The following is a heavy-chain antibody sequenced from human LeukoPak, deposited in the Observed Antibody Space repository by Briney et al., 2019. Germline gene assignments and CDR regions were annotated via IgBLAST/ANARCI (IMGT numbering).Heavy chain of an antibody. D-gene: IGHD2-15*01. CDR3: ARGPLGYCSGSTCSNFDY. CDR2: ISGSGGST. CDR1: GFTFSSYA. J-gene: IGHJ4*02. Sequence: GGSLRLSCAASGFTFSSYAMRWVRQAPGKGLEWVSAISGSGGSTYYADSVKGRFTISRDNSKNTLYLQMNSLRAEDTAVYSCARGPLGYCSGSTCSNFDYWGQGTLVTVSS. V-gene: IGHV3-23*01.